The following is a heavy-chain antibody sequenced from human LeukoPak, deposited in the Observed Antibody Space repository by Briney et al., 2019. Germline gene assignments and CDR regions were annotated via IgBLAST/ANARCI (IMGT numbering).Heavy chain of an antibody. CDR1: GFTFSSYS. V-gene: IGHV3-7*01. Sequence: GGSLRLSCATSGFTFSSYSINWVRQAPGKGLEWVANIKQDGSENYYVDSVKGRFTISRDNDNAKNSLYLQMTSLRAEDTAVYYCARSARGDTSGFYPVDYWGQGTLVTVSS. CDR3: ARSARGDTSGFYPVDY. D-gene: IGHD3-22*01. CDR2: IKQDGSEN. J-gene: IGHJ4*02.